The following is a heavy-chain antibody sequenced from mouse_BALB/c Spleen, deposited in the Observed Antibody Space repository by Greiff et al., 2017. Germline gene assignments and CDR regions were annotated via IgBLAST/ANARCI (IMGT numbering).Heavy chain of an antibody. CDR3: NAGDYYGSSYGYAMDY. J-gene: IGHJ4*01. D-gene: IGHD1-1*01. CDR2: IDPENGDT. CDR1: GFNIKDYY. Sequence: EVQLVESGAELVRSGASVKLSCTASGFNIKDYYMHWVKQRPEQGLEWIGWIDPENGDTEYAPKFQGKATMTADTSSNTAYLQLSSLTSEDTAVYYCNAGDYYGSSYGYAMDYWGQGTSVTVSS. V-gene: IGHV14-4*02.